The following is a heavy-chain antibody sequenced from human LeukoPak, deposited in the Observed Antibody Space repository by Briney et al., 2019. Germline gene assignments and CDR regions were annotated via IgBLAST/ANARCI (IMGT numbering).Heavy chain of an antibody. CDR2: INHSGST. CDR3: ARGQFRRGESYGALINYYYYYMDV. J-gene: IGHJ6*03. Sequence: PSETLSLTCTVYGGSFSGYYWSWIRQPPGKGLEWIGEINHSGSTNYNPSLKSRVTISVDTSKNQSSLKLSSVTAADTAVYYCARGQFRRGESYGALINYYYYYMDVWGKGTTVTVSS. D-gene: IGHD1-26*01. V-gene: IGHV4-34*01. CDR1: GGSFSGYY.